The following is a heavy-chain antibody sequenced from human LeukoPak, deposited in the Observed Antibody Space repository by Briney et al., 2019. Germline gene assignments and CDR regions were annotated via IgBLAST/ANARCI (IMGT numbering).Heavy chain of an antibody. D-gene: IGHD1-26*01. CDR2: IYPGDSDT. J-gene: IGHJ4*02. CDR3: ARRRSYFVDY. CDR1: GYSFTSYW. Sequence: GESPKIFCKGSGYSFTSYWIGWGRQMPGEGLEGMGIIYPGDSDTRYSPSFQGQVTISADQSISTAYLQWSSLKASDTAMYYCARRRSYFVDYWGQGTLVPVSS. V-gene: IGHV5-51*01.